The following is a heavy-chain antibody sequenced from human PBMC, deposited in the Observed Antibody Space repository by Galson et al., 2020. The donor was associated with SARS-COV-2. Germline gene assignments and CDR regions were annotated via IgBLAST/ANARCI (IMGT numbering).Heavy chain of an antibody. CDR1: GFSFGTYT. J-gene: IGHJ3*02. V-gene: IGHV3-23*01. Sequence: GGSLRLSCAASGFSFGTYTMSWVRQAPGKGLEWVAAIGPGGTTTHYADSVKGRFTISRDNSKNTLYLQMNSLRAEDTAVYYCAKDRGYYSGSDAFDIWGQGTMVTVSS. CDR3: AKDRGYYSGSDAFDI. D-gene: IGHD3-22*01. CDR2: IGPGGTTT.